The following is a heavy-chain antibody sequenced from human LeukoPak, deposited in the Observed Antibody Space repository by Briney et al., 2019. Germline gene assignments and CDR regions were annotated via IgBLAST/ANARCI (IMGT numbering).Heavy chain of an antibody. J-gene: IGHJ6*03. Sequence: PGGSLRLPCAASGFTFSNAWMSWVRQAPGKGLEWVGRIKSKTDGGTTDYAAPVKGRFTISRDDSKNTLYLQMNSLKTEDTAVYYCTVPEDIVVVPAVIHYYMDVWGKGTTVTVSS. CDR3: TVPEDIVVVPAVIHYYMDV. CDR2: IKSKTDGGTT. D-gene: IGHD2-2*01. CDR1: GFTFSNAW. V-gene: IGHV3-15*01.